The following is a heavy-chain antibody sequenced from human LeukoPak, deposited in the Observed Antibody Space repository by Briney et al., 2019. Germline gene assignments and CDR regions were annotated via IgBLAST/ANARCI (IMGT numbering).Heavy chain of an antibody. CDR3: ATVPCVISSCSPDNWFDP. CDR1: GYTFTDYY. Sequence: ASVKLSCKASGYTFTDYYILWLRQAPGQGLEWVGWINPHSGGTNFAQRFQGRVTMTRDTSISTVYMELTRLTSDDTAVYYCATVPCVISSCSPDNWFDPWGQGTLVTVSS. D-gene: IGHD2-2*01. CDR2: INPHSGGT. J-gene: IGHJ5*02. V-gene: IGHV1-2*02.